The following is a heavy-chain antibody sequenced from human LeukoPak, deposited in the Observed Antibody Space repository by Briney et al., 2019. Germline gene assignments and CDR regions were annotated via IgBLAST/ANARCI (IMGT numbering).Heavy chain of an antibody. V-gene: IGHV3-23*03. J-gene: IGHJ4*02. CDR1: GFIFNNYA. Sequence: PGGSLRLSCAASGFIFNNYAMSWVRQTPGKGLEWVSVIDSGGKTYYADSVKGRFTISRDNSKTTVILQMNSLRAEDTAVYYCAIERQFSSGWYWGQGILVTVSS. CDR2: IDSGGKT. CDR3: AIERQFSSGWY. D-gene: IGHD6-19*01.